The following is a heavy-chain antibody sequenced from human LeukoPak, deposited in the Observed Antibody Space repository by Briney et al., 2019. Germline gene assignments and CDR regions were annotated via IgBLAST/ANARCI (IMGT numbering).Heavy chain of an antibody. CDR1: GFTLSSY. D-gene: IGHD6-19*01. J-gene: IGHJ4*02. CDR2: ISSSSSYI. CDR3: ARAPGGWYFDY. V-gene: IGHV3-21*01. Sequence: GGSLRLSCAASGFTLSSYMNWVRQAPGKGLEWVSSISSSSSYIYYAESVEGRFTISRDNAKNSLYLQMNSLRAEDAAVYYCARAPGGWYFDYWGQGTLVTVSS.